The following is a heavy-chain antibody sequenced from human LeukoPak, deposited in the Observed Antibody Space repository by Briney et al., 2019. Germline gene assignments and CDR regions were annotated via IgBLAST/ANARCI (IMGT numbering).Heavy chain of an antibody. CDR2: MNPNSGNT. D-gene: IGHD2-2*01. CDR1: GYTFTSYD. Sequence: ASVKVSCKASGYTFTSYDINWVRQATGQGLEWMGWMNPNSGNTGYAQKFQGRVTMTRNTSISTAYMELSSLRSEDTAVYYCARGRDCSSTSCYRTQYYYGMDVWGQGTTVTVSS. CDR3: ARGRDCSSTSCYRTQYYYGMDV. J-gene: IGHJ6*02. V-gene: IGHV1-8*01.